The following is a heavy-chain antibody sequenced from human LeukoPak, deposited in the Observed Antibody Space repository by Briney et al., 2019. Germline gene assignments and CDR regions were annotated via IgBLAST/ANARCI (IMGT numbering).Heavy chain of an antibody. V-gene: IGHV3-15*01. CDR2: IKSKTDGGTT. J-gene: IGHJ4*02. CDR3: TLPWGSGSYYDY. CDR1: GLGFSDQY. Sequence: GGSLRLSCAASGLGFSDQYMDWVRQAPGKGLEWVGHIKSKTDGGTTDYAAPVKGRFTISRDDSKNTLFLQMNSLKTEDTAVYYCTLPWGSGSYYDYWGRGTLVTVSS. D-gene: IGHD3-10*01.